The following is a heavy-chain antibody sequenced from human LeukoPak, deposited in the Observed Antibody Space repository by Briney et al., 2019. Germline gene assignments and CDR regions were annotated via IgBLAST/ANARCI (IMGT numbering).Heavy chain of an antibody. CDR3: AKRGVVIRVILVGFHKEAYYFDS. Sequence: GGSLRLSCAASGFTFSSYAMSWVRQAPGKGLEWVSGSGSGGNTYYADSMKGRFTISRDNSKNTLYLQMNSLRAEDTAVYFCAKRGVVIRVILVGFHKEAYYFDSWGQGALVTVSS. J-gene: IGHJ4*02. D-gene: IGHD3-22*01. V-gene: IGHV3-23*01. CDR2: SGSGGNT. CDR1: GFTFSSYA.